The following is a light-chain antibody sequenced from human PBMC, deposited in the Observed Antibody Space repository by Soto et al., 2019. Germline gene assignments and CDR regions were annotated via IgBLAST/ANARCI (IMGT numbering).Light chain of an antibody. J-gene: IGKJ4*01. CDR2: DAS. Sequence: EIVMTQSPATLSVSPGERATLSCRASQSVSSNLAWYQQKPRQAPRLLIYDASTRATAIPARFSGSGSGTEYTLTISSLQSEDSAVYDCQQCSWHPFTVTFGGGTKVEIK. CDR3: QQCSWHPFTVT. V-gene: IGKV3-15*01. CDR1: QSVSSN.